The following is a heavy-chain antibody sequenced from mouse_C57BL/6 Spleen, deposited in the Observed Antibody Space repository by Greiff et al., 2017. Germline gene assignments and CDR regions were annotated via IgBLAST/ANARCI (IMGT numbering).Heavy chain of an antibody. CDR3: ASYDVAWFAY. V-gene: IGHV14-2*01. CDR1: GFTIKDYY. D-gene: IGHD2-12*01. Sequence: QLQPSGAELVKPGASVKLSCTASGFTIKDYYMHWVKQRTEQGLEWIGRIDPEDGETKYAPKFQGKATITADTSSNAAYLQLSSLTSEDAAVYCCASYDVAWFAYWGQGTLVTVSA. J-gene: IGHJ3*01. CDR2: IDPEDGET.